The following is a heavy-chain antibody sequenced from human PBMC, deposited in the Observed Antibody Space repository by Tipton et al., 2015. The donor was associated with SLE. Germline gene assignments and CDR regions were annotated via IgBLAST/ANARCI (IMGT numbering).Heavy chain of an antibody. J-gene: IGHJ6*02. CDR1: GVSISSGSYY. CDR3: ARHSHISARRGSGYYYYGMDV. Sequence: TLSLTCTVSGVSISSGSYYWSWIRQPAGKGLEWIGRIYTSGSTNYNPSLKSRVTISVDTSKNQFSLKLSSVTAADTAVYFCARHSHISARRGSGYYYYGMDVWGQGTTVTVSS. V-gene: IGHV4-61*02. CDR2: IYTSGST. D-gene: IGHD6-6*01.